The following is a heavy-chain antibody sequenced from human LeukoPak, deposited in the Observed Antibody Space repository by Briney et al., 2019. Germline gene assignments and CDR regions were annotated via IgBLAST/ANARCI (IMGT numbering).Heavy chain of an antibody. D-gene: IGHD1-26*01. V-gene: IGHV3-21*05. CDR3: ARDYGWAFDY. CDR2: ISSSSSYT. J-gene: IGHJ4*02. CDR1: RFTFSTYE. Sequence: PGGSLRLSCAASRFTFSTYEMNWVRQAPGKGLEWVSYISSSSSYTNYADSVKGRFTISRDNAKNSLYLQMNSLRDEDTAVYYCARDYGWAFDYWGQGTLVTVSS.